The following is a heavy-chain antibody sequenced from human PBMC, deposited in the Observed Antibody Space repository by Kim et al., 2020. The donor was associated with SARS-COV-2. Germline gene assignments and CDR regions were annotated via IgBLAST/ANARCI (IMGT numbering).Heavy chain of an antibody. CDR1: GYTFTSYA. Sequence: ASVKVSCKASGYTFTSYAMHWVRQAPGQRLEWMGWINAGNANTECSQKFQARVTITRDTSASTAYMELSSLRSEDTAVYYCARAPYGGGVDYWGQGTLVTVSS. J-gene: IGHJ4*02. V-gene: IGHV1-3*01. D-gene: IGHD3-16*01. CDR3: ARAPYGGGVDY. CDR2: INAGNANT.